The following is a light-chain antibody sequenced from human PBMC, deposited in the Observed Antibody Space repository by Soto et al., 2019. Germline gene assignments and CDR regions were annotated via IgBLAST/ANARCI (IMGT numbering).Light chain of an antibody. CDR3: QQYGSSPRT. V-gene: IGKV3D-20*01. CDR2: DAP. J-gene: IGKJ1*01. Sequence: EIVLTQSPATLSLSPGDRATLSCGASQSVSNYLAWYQQKPGQAPRLLLYDAPNRATGIPTKFSGSGSGTDFTLTISRLEPEDFAVYYCQQYGSSPRTFGQGTKVDIK. CDR1: QSVSNY.